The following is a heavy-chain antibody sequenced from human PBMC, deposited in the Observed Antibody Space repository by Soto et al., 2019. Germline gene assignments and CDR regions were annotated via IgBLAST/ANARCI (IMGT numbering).Heavy chain of an antibody. Sequence: QVQLVESGGGVVQPGRSLRLSCAASGFTFSSYAMHWVRQAPGKGLEWVAVISYDGSNKYYADSVKGRFTISRDNSKNTLYLQMNSLRAEDTAVYYCAREPDSVVVVAATPYGMDVWGQGTTVTVSS. D-gene: IGHD2-15*01. J-gene: IGHJ6*02. CDR2: ISYDGSNK. V-gene: IGHV3-30-3*01. CDR1: GFTFSSYA. CDR3: AREPDSVVVVAATPYGMDV.